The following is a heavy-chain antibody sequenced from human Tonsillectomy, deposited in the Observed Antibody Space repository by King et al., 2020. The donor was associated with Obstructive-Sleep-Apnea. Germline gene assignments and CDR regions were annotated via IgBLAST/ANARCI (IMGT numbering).Heavy chain of an antibody. CDR1: GGSISSAGHY. V-gene: IGHV4-31*03. D-gene: IGHD3-16*01. Sequence: PLQESGPGLVTPSQTLSLTCTVSGGSISSAGHYWPWIRQHPGKGLEWIGYIYYTGNAYYNPSLKSRLTLSIDTSKNQFSLKLSSVTAADTAIYYCARDQQFGRGWFDPWGQGTLVTVSS. J-gene: IGHJ5*02. CDR2: IYYTGNA. CDR3: ARDQQFGRGWFDP.